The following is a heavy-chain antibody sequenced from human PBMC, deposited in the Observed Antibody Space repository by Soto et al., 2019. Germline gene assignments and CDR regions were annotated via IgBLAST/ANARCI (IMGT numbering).Heavy chain of an antibody. CDR2: IYHSGST. D-gene: IGHD3-10*01. CDR3: ARNGERGSSYYFDY. Sequence: SETLSLTCAVSGGSISSGDYSWSWIRQPPGKGLEWIGYIYHSGSTYYNPSLKSRVTISVDRSKNQFSLKLSSVTAADTAVYYCARNGERGSSYYFDYWGQGTLVTVSS. CDR1: GGSISSGDYS. J-gene: IGHJ4*02. V-gene: IGHV4-30-2*01.